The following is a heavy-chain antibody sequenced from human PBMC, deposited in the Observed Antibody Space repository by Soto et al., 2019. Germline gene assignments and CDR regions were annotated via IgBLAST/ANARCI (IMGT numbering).Heavy chain of an antibody. V-gene: IGHV3-23*01. CDR2: ISGSGGTT. CDR1: GFTFSSYA. Sequence: SVGSLRLSCAASGFTFSSYAMTWVRQAPGKGLEWVSSISGSGGTTYYTDSVRGRFIISRDKSKNTLYLQMNSLRAEDTAVYYCAKGLMAATRGYYDMDVWGQGTTVTVSS. D-gene: IGHD2-15*01. CDR3: AKGLMAATRGYYDMDV. J-gene: IGHJ6*02.